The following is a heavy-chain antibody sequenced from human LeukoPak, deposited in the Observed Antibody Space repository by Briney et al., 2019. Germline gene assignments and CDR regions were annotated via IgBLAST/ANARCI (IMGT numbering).Heavy chain of an antibody. Sequence: GASVTVSCKVSGYTLTELSMHWVRQAPGKGLEWMGGFDPEDGETIYAQKFQGRVTMTEDTSTDTAYMELSSLRSEDTAVYYCATVVVGTTVTYYNYYYMDVWGKGATVTISS. J-gene: IGHJ6*03. CDR1: GYTLTELS. CDR3: ATVVVGTTVTYYNYYYMDV. V-gene: IGHV1-24*01. CDR2: FDPEDGET. D-gene: IGHD4-17*01.